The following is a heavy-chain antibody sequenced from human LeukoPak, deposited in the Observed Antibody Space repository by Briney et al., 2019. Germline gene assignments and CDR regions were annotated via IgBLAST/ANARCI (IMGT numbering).Heavy chain of an antibody. CDR3: ARGAYFYRSGSPLGACDA. V-gene: IGHV1-2*02. J-gene: IGHJ3*01. Sequence: ASVKVSCKASGYPFSGYYMHWVRQAPGQGLEWMGWINAKSGDTKYAQNYQGRVTMTRDTSVNTAYMELSRLTSDDRAVYYCARGAYFYRSGSPLGACDAWGQGTQVSVSS. CDR1: GYPFSGYY. D-gene: IGHD3-10*01. CDR2: INAKSGDT.